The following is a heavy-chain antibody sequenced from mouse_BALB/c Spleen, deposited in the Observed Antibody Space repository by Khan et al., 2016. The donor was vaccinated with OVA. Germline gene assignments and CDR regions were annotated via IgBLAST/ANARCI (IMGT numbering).Heavy chain of an antibody. CDR2: IYPGNSDT. J-gene: IGHJ2*01. CDR3: TRNGFGNYESWDY. D-gene: IGHD2-1*01. CDR1: GYTLTNYW. V-gene: IGHV1-5*01. Sequence: VRLQQSGTVLARPGASVKMSCKGSGYTLTNYWMHWVKQRPGQGLEWIGVIYPGNSDTNYNQKFKGKAKLTAVTSTSTAYMELNSLTNEDSAVYYCTRNGFGNYESWDYWGQGTTLTVSS.